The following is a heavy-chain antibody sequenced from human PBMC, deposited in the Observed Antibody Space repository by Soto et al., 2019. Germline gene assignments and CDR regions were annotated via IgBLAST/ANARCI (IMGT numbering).Heavy chain of an antibody. CDR2: TSYDGSDK. D-gene: IGHD3-16*01. J-gene: IGHJ1*01. Sequence: QVQLVESGGGVVQPGTSLRVSCVGSGFTFRSYVIHWVRQDPGKGLEWVALTSYDGSDKYYDDSVRGRFTISRDNSRNTVDRPMDSLILEDTALYYCARWGTTGGLDVWGKGTLVSV. CDR1: GFTFRSYV. V-gene: IGHV3-30*19. CDR3: ARWGTTGGLDV.